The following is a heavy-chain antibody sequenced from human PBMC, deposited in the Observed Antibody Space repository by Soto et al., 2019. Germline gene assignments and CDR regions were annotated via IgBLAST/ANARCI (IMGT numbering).Heavy chain of an antibody. CDR1: GFTFSGYW. J-gene: IGHJ4*02. Sequence: PGGSLRLSCAASGFTFSGYWMQWVRQAPGKGLVWVSHINTEGRSTFYADSVKGRFTISRDNAKNTLYLQMNSLRAEDTAVYYCSTVESVWELPSWGQGTLVPVSS. CDR3: STVESVWELPS. V-gene: IGHV3-74*01. D-gene: IGHD1-26*01. CDR2: INTEGRST.